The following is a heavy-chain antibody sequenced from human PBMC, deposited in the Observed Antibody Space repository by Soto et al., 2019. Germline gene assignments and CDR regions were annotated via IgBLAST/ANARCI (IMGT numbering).Heavy chain of an antibody. CDR1: GYTFSTYA. D-gene: IGHD3-22*01. CDR3: ARDRSHYDSKDY. J-gene: IGHJ4*02. V-gene: IGHV1-18*01. CDR2: ISGFNGHT. Sequence: QVHLVQSGGDVKKPGASVKVSCKTSGYTFSTYAISWVRQAPGQGLEWMGWISGFNGHTKSAQKFQGRVTTTTDTSTSTAYMELKSLKSDDTAVYYSARDRSHYDSKDYLGQGPLVTVSS.